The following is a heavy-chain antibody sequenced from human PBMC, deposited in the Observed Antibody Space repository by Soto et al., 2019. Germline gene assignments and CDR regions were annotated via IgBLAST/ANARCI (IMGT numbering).Heavy chain of an antibody. CDR2: IYHSGST. CDR1: SGSISSSNW. Sequence: QVQLQESGPGLVKPSGTLSLTCAVSSGSISSSNWWSWVRQPPGKGREWIGEIYHSGSTNYNTSLKSRVTTSVDKSKNQFSLKLSSVTAADTAVYYCARGVATITHDAFDIWGQGTMVTVSS. V-gene: IGHV4-4*02. J-gene: IGHJ3*02. CDR3: ARGVATITHDAFDI. D-gene: IGHD5-12*01.